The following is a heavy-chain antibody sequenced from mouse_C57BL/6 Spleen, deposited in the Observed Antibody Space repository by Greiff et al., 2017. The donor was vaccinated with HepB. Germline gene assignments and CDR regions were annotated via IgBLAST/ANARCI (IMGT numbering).Heavy chain of an antibody. CDR3: ASGGYLLRYAMDY. Sequence: EVQLQQSGPGLVNPSQSLSLTCSVTGYSITSGYYWNWIRQFPGNKLEWMGYISYDGSNNYNPSLKNRISITRDTSKNQFFLKLNSVTTEDTATYYWASGGYLLRYAMDYWGQGTSVTVSS. V-gene: IGHV3-6*01. CDR1: GYSITSGYY. D-gene: IGHD2-1*01. CDR2: ISYDGSN. J-gene: IGHJ4*01.